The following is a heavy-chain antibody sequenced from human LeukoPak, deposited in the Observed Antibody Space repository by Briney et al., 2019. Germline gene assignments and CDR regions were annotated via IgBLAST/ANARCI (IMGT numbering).Heavy chain of an antibody. V-gene: IGHV3-11*01. J-gene: IGHJ4*02. CDR2: ISSSGSTI. CDR1: GFTFSDYY. D-gene: IGHD6-19*01. Sequence: GGSLRLSCAASGFTFSDYYMSWIRQAPGKGLEWVSYISSSGSTIYYADSVKGRFTISRDNAKNSLYLQMNSLRAEDTAVYYCARDVRDPWVAVAGTGPNDYWGQGTLVTVSS. CDR3: ARDVRDPWVAVAGTGPNDY.